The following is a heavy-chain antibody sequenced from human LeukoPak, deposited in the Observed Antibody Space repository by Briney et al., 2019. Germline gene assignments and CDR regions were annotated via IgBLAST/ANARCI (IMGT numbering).Heavy chain of an antibody. D-gene: IGHD3-10*01. CDR2: IYYSGST. J-gene: IGHJ4*02. Sequence: SETLSLTCTVSGGSISSSSYYWGWIRQPPGKGLEWIGSIYYSGSTYYNPSLKSRVTISVDTSKNQFSLKLSSVTAADTAVYYCARAKVLLWFGGRYFDYWGQGTLVTVSS. CDR3: ARAKVLLWFGGRYFDY. V-gene: IGHV4-39*07. CDR1: GGSISSSSYY.